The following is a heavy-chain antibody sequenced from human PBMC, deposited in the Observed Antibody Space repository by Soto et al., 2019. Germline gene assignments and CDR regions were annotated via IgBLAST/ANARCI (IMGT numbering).Heavy chain of an antibody. CDR1: RGSISSGGYS. CDR3: ARHGYDYGDYFGFDY. V-gene: IGHV4-30-2*01. Sequence: PSETLSLTCAVSRGSISSGGYSWTWIRQPPGKGLEWIGYIYRSGSTYYNPSLKSRVTISVDRSKNQFSLKLSSVTAADTAVYYCARHGYDYGDYFGFDYWGQGTLVTVSS. CDR2: IYRSGST. D-gene: IGHD4-17*01. J-gene: IGHJ4*02.